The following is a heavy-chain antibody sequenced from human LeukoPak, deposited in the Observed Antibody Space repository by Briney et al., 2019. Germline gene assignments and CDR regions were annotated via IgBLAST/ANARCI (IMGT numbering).Heavy chain of an antibody. CDR2: INHSGST. CDR1: GGSFIGYY. V-gene: IGHV4-34*01. J-gene: IGHJ4*02. D-gene: IGHD4-23*01. Sequence: PETPSVTCAVYGGSFIGYYGSWIRQPPGKGLEWIGEINHSGSTNYNPSLKSRVTISVDTSKNQFSLKLSSVTAADTAVYYCARSQTPGFDHWGQGTLVTVSS. CDR3: ARSQTPGFDH.